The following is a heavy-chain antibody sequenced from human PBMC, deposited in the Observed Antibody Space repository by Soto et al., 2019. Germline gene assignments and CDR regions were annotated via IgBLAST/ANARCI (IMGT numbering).Heavy chain of an antibody. D-gene: IGHD2-15*01. V-gene: IGHV4-31*03. J-gene: IGHJ4*02. CDR2: IYYSEST. Sequence: QVQLQESGPGLVKPSQTLSLTCTVSGDSISSGGYYWSWIRQHPGKGLEWIGYIYYSESTYYNPSLKSRVNKSVDTSKNQFSLELSSVTAADTAVYYCARGSTVAAILFDYWGQGTLVTVSS. CDR3: ARGSTVAAILFDY. CDR1: GDSISSGGYY.